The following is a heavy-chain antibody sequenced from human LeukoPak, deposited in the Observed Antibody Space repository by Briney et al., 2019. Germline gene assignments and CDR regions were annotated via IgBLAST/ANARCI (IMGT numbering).Heavy chain of an antibody. CDR2: IKEDGSHL. Sequence: PGGSLRLSCATSGFTFSSYWMGWVRQAPGKGLQWVGNIKEDGSHLYYLDSVKSRFTISRDNARNSLHLQMNSLRAEDTAVYFCARVICDYVWGSYRCHFDYWGQGTLVSVSS. CDR1: GFTFSSYW. V-gene: IGHV3-7*01. J-gene: IGHJ4*02. CDR3: ARVICDYVWGSYRCHFDY. D-gene: IGHD3-16*02.